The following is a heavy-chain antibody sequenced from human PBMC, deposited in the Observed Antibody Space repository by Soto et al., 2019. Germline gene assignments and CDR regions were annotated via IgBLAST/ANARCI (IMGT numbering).Heavy chain of an antibody. V-gene: IGHV1-69*13. Sequence: SVKVSCKASGGIFSSYAISWVRQAPGQGLEWMGGIIPIFGTANYAQKFQGRVTITADESTSTAYMELSSLRSEDTAVYYCARYGSGSYNYYYGMDVWGQGTTVTVSS. CDR2: IIPIFGTA. CDR3: ARYGSGSYNYYYGMDV. CDR1: GGIFSSYA. J-gene: IGHJ6*02. D-gene: IGHD3-10*01.